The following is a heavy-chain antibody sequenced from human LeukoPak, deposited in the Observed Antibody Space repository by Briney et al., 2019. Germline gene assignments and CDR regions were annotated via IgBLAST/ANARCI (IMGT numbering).Heavy chain of an antibody. Sequence: GASVKVSCKASGGTFSSYAISWVRQAPGQGLEWMGRIIPILGTANYAQKFQGRVTITADESTSTAYMELSSLRSEDTAVYYCARCITCASDDAFDIWGQGTMVTVSS. J-gene: IGHJ3*02. V-gene: IGHV1-69*11. D-gene: IGHD3-10*01. CDR3: ARCITCASDDAFDI. CDR2: IIPILGTA. CDR1: GGTFSSYA.